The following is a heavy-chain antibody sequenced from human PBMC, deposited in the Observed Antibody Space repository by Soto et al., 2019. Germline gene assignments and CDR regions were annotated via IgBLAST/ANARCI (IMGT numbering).Heavy chain of an antibody. Sequence: ASVKVSCKASGYTFTSYGISWVRQAPGQGLEWMGWISAYNGNTNYAQKLQGRVTMTTDTSTSTAYMELRSLRSDDTAVYYCARDQNPTAPSLITYYYGSGEWGQGTLVT. D-gene: IGHD3-10*01. CDR3: ARDQNPTAPSLITYYYGSGE. CDR2: ISAYNGNT. V-gene: IGHV1-18*01. J-gene: IGHJ4*02. CDR1: GYTFTSYG.